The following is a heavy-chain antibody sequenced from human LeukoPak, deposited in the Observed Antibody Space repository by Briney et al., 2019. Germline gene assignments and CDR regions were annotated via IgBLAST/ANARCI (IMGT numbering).Heavy chain of an antibody. CDR3: VGATIGPAGFSFDY. CDR1: GGSINSYY. D-gene: IGHD6-13*01. V-gene: IGHV4-59*01. CDR2: VNYSGGT. J-gene: IGHJ4*02. Sequence: SETLSLTCTVSGGSINSYYWTWIRQPPGKGLEWIGYVNYSGGTHYNPSLNSRVTISVDTSKNQFSLNLSSVTAADTALYYCVGATIGPAGFSFDYWGQGTLVTVSS.